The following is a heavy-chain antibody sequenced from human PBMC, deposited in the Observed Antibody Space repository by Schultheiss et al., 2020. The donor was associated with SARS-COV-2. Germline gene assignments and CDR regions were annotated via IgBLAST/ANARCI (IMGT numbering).Heavy chain of an antibody. CDR1: GFTFSDYY. D-gene: IGHD1-26*01. CDR2: ISSNGGST. J-gene: IGHJ4*02. V-gene: IGHV3-64*04. CDR3: VRDPVWGADD. Sequence: GGSLRLSCAASGFTFSDYYMSWIRQAPGKGLEYVSAISSNGGSTYYADSVKGRFTISRDNSKNTLYLQMNSLRAEDTAMYFCVRDPVWGADDWGQGTLVTVSS.